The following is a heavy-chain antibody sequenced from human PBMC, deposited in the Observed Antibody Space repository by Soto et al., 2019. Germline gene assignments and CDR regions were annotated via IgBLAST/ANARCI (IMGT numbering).Heavy chain of an antibody. V-gene: IGHV3-30-3*01. J-gene: IGHJ5*02. CDR3: ARAPWKWKLPTS. Sequence: GGSLTLSCAASGFTFSSYAMHWVRQAPGKGLEWVAVISYDGSNKYYADSVKGRFTISRDNSKNTLYLQMNSLRAEDTAVYYCARAPWKWKLPTSWGKETLAPVS. D-gene: IGHD1-26*01. CDR1: GFTFSSYA. CDR2: ISYDGSNK.